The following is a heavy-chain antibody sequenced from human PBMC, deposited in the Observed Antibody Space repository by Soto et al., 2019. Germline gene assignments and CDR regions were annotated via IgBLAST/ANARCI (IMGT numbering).Heavy chain of an antibody. J-gene: IGHJ3*02. CDR3: ARGGTSSLYDTFAI. Sequence: SETLSLTCTVSGGSISSGDYYWSWIRQPPGKGLEWIGYIYYSGSTYYNPSLKSRVTISVDTSKNQFSLKLSSVTAADTAVYYCARGGTSSLYDTFAIWGQGTLVTVSS. CDR1: GGSISSGDYY. V-gene: IGHV4-30-4*01. CDR2: IYYSGST. D-gene: IGHD6-13*01.